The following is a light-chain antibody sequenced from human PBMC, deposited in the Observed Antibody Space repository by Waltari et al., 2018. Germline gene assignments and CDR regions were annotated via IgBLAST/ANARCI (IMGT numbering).Light chain of an antibody. CDR3: SSYSTSSSLIL. Sequence: QSALSQPASVSGSPGQSITHSCTCVSTDVCGHDYFSLYQQHPGKAPKLIIRDVNNRPSGVSNRFSGSKSGNTASLTISGLQAEDEADYYCSSYSTSSSLILFGEGTKVTVL. CDR2: DVN. J-gene: IGLJ2*01. CDR1: STDVCGHDY. V-gene: IGLV2-14*03.